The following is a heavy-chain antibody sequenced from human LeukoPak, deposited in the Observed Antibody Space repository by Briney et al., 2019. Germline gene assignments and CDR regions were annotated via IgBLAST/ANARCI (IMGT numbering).Heavy chain of an antibody. CDR2: INAGNGNT. CDR3: ARGPYCGGDCYSTFDY. CDR1: GYTFTSCA. J-gene: IGHJ4*02. D-gene: IGHD2-21*02. Sequence: ASVKVSCRASGYTFTSCALHWVRQAPGQRLEWMGWINAGNGNTKYSQKFQGRVTITRDTSASTAYMELSSLRSEDTAVYYCARGPYCGGDCYSTFDYWGQGTLVTVSS. V-gene: IGHV1-3*01.